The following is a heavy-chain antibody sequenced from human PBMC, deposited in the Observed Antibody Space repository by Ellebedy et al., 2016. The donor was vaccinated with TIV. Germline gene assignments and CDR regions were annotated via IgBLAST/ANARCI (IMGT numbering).Heavy chain of an antibody. CDR1: GGSISSYY. D-gene: IGHD2-15*01. CDR2: IYYSGST. J-gene: IGHJ6*02. V-gene: IGHV4-59*12. CDR3: ARGQVAEDIVVVVAATRGYYYYGMDV. Sequence: SETLSLTXTVSGGSISSYYWSWIRQPPGKGLEWIGYIYYSGSTNYNPSLKSRVTISVDTSKNQFSLKLSSVTAADTAVYYCARGQVAEDIVVVVAATRGYYYYGMDVWGQGTTVTVSS.